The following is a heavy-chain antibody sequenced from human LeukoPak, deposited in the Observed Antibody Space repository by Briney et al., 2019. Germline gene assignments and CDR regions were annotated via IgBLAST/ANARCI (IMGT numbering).Heavy chain of an antibody. D-gene: IGHD5-24*01. V-gene: IGHV1-2*02. CDR3: ARDEMATTIYYYYMDV. J-gene: IGHJ6*03. CDR1: GYTFTGYY. Sequence: GASVKVSCKASGYTFTGYYMHWVRQAPGQGLEWMGWINPNSGGTNYAQKFQGRVTMTRDTSISTAYMELSRLRSDDTAVYYCARDEMATTIYYYYMDVWGKGTTVTVSS. CDR2: INPNSGGT.